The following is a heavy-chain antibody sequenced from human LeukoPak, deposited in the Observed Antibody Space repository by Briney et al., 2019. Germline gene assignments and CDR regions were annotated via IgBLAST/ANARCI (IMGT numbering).Heavy chain of an antibody. J-gene: IGHJ3*02. CDR3: ARERAGYYDSSGYVDI. D-gene: IGHD3-22*01. V-gene: IGHV3-53*04. Sequence: GGSLRLSCAASGFTVSSNYMSWVRQAPGKGLEWVSVIYSGGSTYYADSVKGRFTISRHNSKNTLYLQMNSLRAEDTVVYYCARERAGYYDSSGYVDIWGQGTMVTVSS. CDR2: IYSGGST. CDR1: GFTVSSNY.